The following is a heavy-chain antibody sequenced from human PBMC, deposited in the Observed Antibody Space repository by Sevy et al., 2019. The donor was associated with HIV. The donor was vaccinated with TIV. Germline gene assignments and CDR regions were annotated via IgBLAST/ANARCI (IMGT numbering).Heavy chain of an antibody. D-gene: IGHD2-2*01. Sequence: SETLSLTCGVHDGSFSGYYWNWIRQLPGKGLEWIGEINESGIIYYNPSLKSRVTISVDTSKKQFSLKLNSVTAADTAVCFCARSPPVVVVPGAPSWFDPWGQGTLVTVSS. J-gene: IGHJ5*02. CDR2: INESGII. CDR3: ARSPPVVVVPGAPSWFDP. CDR1: DGSFSGYY. V-gene: IGHV4-34*01.